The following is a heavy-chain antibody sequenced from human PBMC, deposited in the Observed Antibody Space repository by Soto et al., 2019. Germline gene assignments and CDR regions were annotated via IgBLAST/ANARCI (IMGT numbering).Heavy chain of an antibody. Sequence: EVQMLESGGGMIQPGGSLRFSCAASGFTFSGAAMGWVRQAPGKGLEWISVISGSGDDILYADSVKGRFTISKDNSRNTLYLEMNRLRGEESAVYLCAAGGIPGAGRHW. CDR2: ISGSGDDI. CDR3: AAGGIPGAGRH. J-gene: IGHJ1*01. V-gene: IGHV3-23*01. D-gene: IGHD3-16*01. CDR1: GFTFSGAA.